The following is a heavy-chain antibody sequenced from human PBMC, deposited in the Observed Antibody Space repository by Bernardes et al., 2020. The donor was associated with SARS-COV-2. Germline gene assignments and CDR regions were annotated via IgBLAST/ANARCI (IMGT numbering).Heavy chain of an antibody. CDR1: GYTFTGYY. CDR3: ALLPLRGHYGMDV. Sequence: ASVKVSCKASGYTFTGYYMHWVRQAPGQGLEWMGWINPNSGGTNYAQKFQGWVTMTRDTSISTAYMELSSLRAEDTALYHCALLPLRGHYGMDVWGQGTTVTVSS. V-gene: IGHV1-2*04. J-gene: IGHJ6*02. CDR2: INPNSGGT. D-gene: IGHD3-22*01.